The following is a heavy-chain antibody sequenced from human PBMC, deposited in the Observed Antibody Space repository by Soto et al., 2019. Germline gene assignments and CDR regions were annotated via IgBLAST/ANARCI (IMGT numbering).Heavy chain of an antibody. Sequence: EVQLVESGGGLVQPGGSLRLSCAASGFTFSSYWMHWVRQAPGKGLVWVSRINIDGSNRDYADSVKGRFTLSRDDAKNTLYLQMSSLRVEDTALYYCVRGASSWNGIDYWGQGTLVTVSS. J-gene: IGHJ4*02. D-gene: IGHD6-13*01. V-gene: IGHV3-74*01. CDR1: GFTFSSYW. CDR3: VRGASSWNGIDY. CDR2: INIDGSNR.